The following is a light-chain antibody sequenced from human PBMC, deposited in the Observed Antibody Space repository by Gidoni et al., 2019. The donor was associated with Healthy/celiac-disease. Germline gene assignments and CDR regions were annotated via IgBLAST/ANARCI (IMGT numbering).Light chain of an antibody. Sequence: DIQMTQSPPSLSASVGDRVTITCRASQSISSYLNWYQQKPGKAPKLLIYAASSLQSGVPSRFSGSGPGTDFTLTISSLQPEDFATYYCQQSYSTPRTFGEGTKVEIK. CDR1: QSISSY. J-gene: IGKJ4*01. CDR3: QQSYSTPRT. V-gene: IGKV1-39*01. CDR2: AAS.